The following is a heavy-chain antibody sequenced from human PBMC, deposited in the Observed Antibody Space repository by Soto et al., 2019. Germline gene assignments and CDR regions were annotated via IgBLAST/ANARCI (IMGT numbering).Heavy chain of an antibody. CDR1: GGSFSGYY. V-gene: IGHV4-34*01. J-gene: IGHJ5*02. CDR2: INHSGST. D-gene: IGHD5-18*01. CDR3: ARAGGYSYGVNKKNWFDP. Sequence: SETLSLTCAVYGGSFSGYYWSWIRQPPGKGLEWIGEINHSGSTNYNPSLKSRVTISVDTSKNQFSLKLSSVTAADTAVYYCARAGGYSYGVNKKNWFDPWGQGTLVTV.